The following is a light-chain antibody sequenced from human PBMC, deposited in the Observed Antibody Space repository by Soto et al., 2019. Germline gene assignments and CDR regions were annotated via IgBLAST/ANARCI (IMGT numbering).Light chain of an antibody. CDR3: HVWDSVTDQV. Sequence: SYELTQPPSVSVAPGQTAMIACGGNNIDSKSVHWYQQKPGQAPVLVVYTDDDRPSGIPERFSGSNSGNTATLTISRVEAGDEADYYCHVWDSVTDQVFGGGTKLTVL. V-gene: IGLV3-21*02. J-gene: IGLJ2*01. CDR1: NIDSKS. CDR2: TDD.